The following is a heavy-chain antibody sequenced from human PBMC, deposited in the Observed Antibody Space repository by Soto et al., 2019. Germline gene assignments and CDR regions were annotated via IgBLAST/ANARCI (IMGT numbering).Heavy chain of an antibody. V-gene: IGHV4-59*01. J-gene: IGHJ4*02. CDR1: GGSISSYY. CDR3: ARSGIAAAGGFDY. D-gene: IGHD6-13*01. CDR2: IYYSGST. Sequence: SETLSLTCTVSGGSISSYYWRWIRQPPGKGPEWIGYIYYSGSTNYNPSLKSRVTISVDTSKNQFSLKLSSVTAADTAVYYCARSGIAAAGGFDYWGQGTLVTVSS.